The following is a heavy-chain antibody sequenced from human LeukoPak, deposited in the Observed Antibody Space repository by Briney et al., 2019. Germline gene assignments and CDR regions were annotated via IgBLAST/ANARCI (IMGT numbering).Heavy chain of an antibody. J-gene: IGHJ3*02. V-gene: IGHV4-30-4*01. Sequence: PSQTLSLTCTVSGGSISSGDYYWSWIRQPPGKGLEWIGHIYYSGSTYYNPSLKSRVTMSVDRSKNQFSLKLSSVTAADTAVYYCARDKPSNRNIVVVPAAAFDIWGQGTMVTVSS. CDR1: GGSISSGDYY. D-gene: IGHD2-2*01. CDR3: ARDKPSNRNIVVVPAAAFDI. CDR2: IYYSGST.